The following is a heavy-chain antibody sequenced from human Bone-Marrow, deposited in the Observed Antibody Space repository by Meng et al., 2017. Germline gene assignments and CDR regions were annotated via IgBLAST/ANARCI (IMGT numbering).Heavy chain of an antibody. Sequence: GGSLRLSCKASGYTFTSYYMHWVRQAPGQGLEWMGIINPSGGSTSYAQKFQGRVTMTRDTSTSTVYMELSSLRSEDTAVYYCARDFGDYYDSSGYYPRGYDYWGQGTRVTVSS. V-gene: IGHV1-46*01. CDR1: GYTFTSYY. J-gene: IGHJ4*02. D-gene: IGHD3-22*01. CDR3: ARDFGDYYDSSGYYPRGYDY. CDR2: INPSGGST.